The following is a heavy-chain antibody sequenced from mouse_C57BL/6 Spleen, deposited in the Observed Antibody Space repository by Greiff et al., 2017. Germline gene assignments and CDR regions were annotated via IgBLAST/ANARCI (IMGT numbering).Heavy chain of an antibody. V-gene: IGHV1-52*01. CDR2: IDPSDSET. J-gene: IGHJ3*01. Sequence: QVQLQQPGAGLVRPGSSVKLSCKASGYTFTSYWMHWVKQRPIQGLEWIGNIDPSDSETHYNQKFKDKATLTVDKSSSTAYMQLSRLTSEDSAVYYCASGELVLRGGFAYWGQGTLVTVSA. CDR1: GYTFTSYW. CDR3: ASGELVLRGGFAY. D-gene: IGHD1-1*01.